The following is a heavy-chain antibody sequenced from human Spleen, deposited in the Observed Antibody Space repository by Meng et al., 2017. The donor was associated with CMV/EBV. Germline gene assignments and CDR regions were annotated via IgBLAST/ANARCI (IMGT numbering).Heavy chain of an antibody. D-gene: IGHD2-2*02. Sequence: ISWWRQAPGQWLEWMRGIIPIFGTANYAQNFQGRVTITTDESRTTAYMELSSLRSEDTAVYYCARIGLCSGTTCYTGDYSSRHFDYWGQGTLVTVSS. CDR3: ARIGLCSGTTCYTGDYSSRHFDY. V-gene: IGHV1-69*05. J-gene: IGHJ4*02. CDR2: IIPIFGTA.